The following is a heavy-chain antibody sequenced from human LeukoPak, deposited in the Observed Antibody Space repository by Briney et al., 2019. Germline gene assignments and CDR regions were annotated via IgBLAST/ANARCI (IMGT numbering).Heavy chain of an antibody. J-gene: IGHJ4*02. CDR1: GGSISTYY. CDR2: IYFSGST. Sequence: PSETLSLTCTVSGGSISTYYWSWIRQPPGKGPEWIGYIYFSGSTDYNPSLKSRVAISVDTSKNQFSLKLSSVTAADTAVYYCARGRDYYDSSGYYGLGYFDYWGQGTLVTVSS. D-gene: IGHD3-22*01. CDR3: ARGRDYYDSSGYYGLGYFDY. V-gene: IGHV4-59*01.